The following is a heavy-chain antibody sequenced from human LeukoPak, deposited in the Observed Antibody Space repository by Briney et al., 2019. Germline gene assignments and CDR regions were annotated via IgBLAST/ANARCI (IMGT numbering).Heavy chain of an antibody. Sequence: PSQTLSLTCTVSGGSISSGSYYWGWIRQPPGKGLEWIGSIYYSGSTYYNPSLKSRVTISVDTSKNQFSLKLSSVTAADTAVYYCARSRTLGWAYGSGRKKRYLDYFDYWGQGTLVTVSS. J-gene: IGHJ4*02. CDR2: IYYSGST. V-gene: IGHV4-39*01. CDR3: ARSRTLGWAYGSGRKKRYLDYFDY. CDR1: GGSISSGSYY. D-gene: IGHD3-10*01.